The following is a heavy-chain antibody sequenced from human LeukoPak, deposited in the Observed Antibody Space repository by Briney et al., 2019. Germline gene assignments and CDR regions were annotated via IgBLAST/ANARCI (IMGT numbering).Heavy chain of an antibody. CDR2: ISWNSGSI. Sequence: PGGSLRLSCAASGFTFDDYAMHWVRQAPGKGLEWVSGISWNSGSIGYADSVKGRFTISRDNSKNTLYLQMNSLRAEDTAVYYCARDRAGATGRFDYWGQGTLVTVSS. J-gene: IGHJ4*02. V-gene: IGHV3-9*01. D-gene: IGHD1-26*01. CDR1: GFTFDDYA. CDR3: ARDRAGATGRFDY.